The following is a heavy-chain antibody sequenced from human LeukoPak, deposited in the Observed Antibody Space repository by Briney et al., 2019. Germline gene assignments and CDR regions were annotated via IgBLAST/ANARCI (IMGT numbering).Heavy chain of an antibody. V-gene: IGHV7-4-1*02. CDR1: GYTFTSYA. J-gene: IGHJ4*02. CDR2: INTNTGNP. Sequence: ASVKVSCKASGYTFTSYAMNWVRQAPGQGLEWMGWINTNTGNPAYAQGFTGRFVFSLDTSVSTAYLQISSLKAEDTAVYYCARARYCSGGSCYAHFDYWGQGTLVTVSS. CDR3: ARARYCSGGSCYAHFDY. D-gene: IGHD2-15*01.